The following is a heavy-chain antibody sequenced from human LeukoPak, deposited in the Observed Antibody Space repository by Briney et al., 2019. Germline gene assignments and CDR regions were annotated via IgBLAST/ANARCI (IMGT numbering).Heavy chain of an antibody. V-gene: IGHV3-23*01. CDR3: AKAASSSWPSYYYGMDV. Sequence: GGSLRLSCAASGFTFSSNVVSWVRQAPGKGLEWVSGISDSGGSTYYADSVKGRFTISKDNSKNTVYLQMSSLRVDDTAVYYCAKAASSSWPSYYYGMDVWGQGTTVTVSS. J-gene: IGHJ6*02. D-gene: IGHD6-13*01. CDR1: GFTFSSNV. CDR2: ISDSGGST.